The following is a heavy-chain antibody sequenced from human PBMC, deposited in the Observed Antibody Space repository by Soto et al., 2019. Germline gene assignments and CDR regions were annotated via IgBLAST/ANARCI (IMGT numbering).Heavy chain of an antibody. V-gene: IGHV3-23*01. CDR2: ISGSGAGT. D-gene: IGHD5-18*01. CDR3: ARGGGYSYGVLVHYFDY. J-gene: IGHJ4*02. CDR1: GVTFSNYA. Sequence: PGGSLRLSCAASGVTFSNYAMSWVRQAPGKGLEWVSAISGSGAGTYYADSVKGRFTISRDNSKNTLYLQMNSLRAEDTAVYYCARGGGYSYGVLVHYFDYWGQGTLVTVSS.